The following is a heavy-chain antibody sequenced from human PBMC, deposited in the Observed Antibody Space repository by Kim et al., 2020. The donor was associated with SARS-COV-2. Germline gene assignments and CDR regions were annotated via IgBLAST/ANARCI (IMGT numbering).Heavy chain of an antibody. CDR1: GGSISSYY. D-gene: IGHD3-16*01. CDR2: IYYSGST. J-gene: IGHJ4*02. V-gene: IGHV4-59*01. CDR3: ARDGGGRLDY. Sequence: SETLSLTCTVSGGSISSYYWSWIRQPPGKGLEWIGYIYYSGSTNYNPSLKSRVTISVDTSKNQFSLKLSSVTAADTAVYYCARDGGGRLDYWGQGTLVTVSS.